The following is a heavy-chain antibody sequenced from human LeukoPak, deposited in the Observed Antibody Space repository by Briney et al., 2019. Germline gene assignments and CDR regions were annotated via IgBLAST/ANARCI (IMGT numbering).Heavy chain of an antibody. CDR1: GFTFSSYG. J-gene: IGHJ4*02. V-gene: IGHV3-30*18. CDR2: ISYDGSNK. CDR3: AKAPPNPPTYIAAAPHFDY. Sequence: HPGRSLRLSCAASGFTFSSYGMHWVRQAPGKGLEWVAVISYDGSNKYYADSVKGRFTISRDNSKNTLYLQMNSLRAEDTAVYYCAKAPPNPPTYIAAAPHFDYWGQGTLVTVSS. D-gene: IGHD6-13*01.